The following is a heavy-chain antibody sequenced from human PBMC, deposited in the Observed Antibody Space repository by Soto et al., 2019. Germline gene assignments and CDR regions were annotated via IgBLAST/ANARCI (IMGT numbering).Heavy chain of an antibody. CDR3: ANQGGHMITFGGVIDYYYYYGMDV. V-gene: IGHV5-51*01. CDR1: GYSFSSYW. CDR2: IYPGDSDT. D-gene: IGHD3-16*02. J-gene: IGHJ6*02. Sequence: GESLKISCKGSGYSFSSYWIGWVRQMPGKGLKWMGIIYPGDSDTRYSPSFQGQVTISADKSISTAYLQMNSLRAEDTAVYYCANQGGHMITFGGVIDYYYYYGMDVWGQGTTVTVSS.